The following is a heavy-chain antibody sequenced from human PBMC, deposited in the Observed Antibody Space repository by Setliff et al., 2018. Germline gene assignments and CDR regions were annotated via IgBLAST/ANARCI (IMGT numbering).Heavy chain of an antibody. CDR3: ARVRDCSGGICHRGFHHYMDV. Sequence: ASVKVSCKTSGYSFIDYGINWVRQAPGQGLEWMGWNSVYARKFQGRVTMTIDTPTTTAYLELSSLRSEDTAVYYCARVRDCSGGICHRGFHHYMDVWGKGTTVTVSS. J-gene: IGHJ6*03. D-gene: IGHD2-15*01. CDR2: NSVY. V-gene: IGHV1-18*01. CDR1: GYSFIDYG.